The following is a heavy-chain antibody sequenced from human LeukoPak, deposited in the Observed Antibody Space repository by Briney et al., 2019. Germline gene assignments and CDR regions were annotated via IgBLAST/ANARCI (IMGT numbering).Heavy chain of an antibody. CDR2: ISYDGSNK. Sequence: GGSLRLSCAASGFTFSSYAMHWVRQAPGKGLEWVAVISYDGSNKYYADSVKGRFTISRDNSKNTLYLQMNSLRAEDTAVYYCALLGPRDFDNWGQGTLVTVSS. CDR1: GFTFSSYA. V-gene: IGHV3-30-3*01. CDR3: ALLGPRDFDN. J-gene: IGHJ4*02. D-gene: IGHD7-27*01.